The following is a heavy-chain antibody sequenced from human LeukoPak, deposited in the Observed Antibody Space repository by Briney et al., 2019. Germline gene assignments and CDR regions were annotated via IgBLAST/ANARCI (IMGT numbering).Heavy chain of an antibody. D-gene: IGHD6-19*01. CDR1: GGSISSYY. V-gene: IGHV4-34*01. Sequence: SETLSLTCTVSGGSISSYYWSWIRQPPGKGREGSGGINHSGSTNYNPSLKTPLPISVDPSNTQFSLKLTSVPPADTAVYSCARGPPPRIAVAGTRGWFDPWGQGTLVTVSS. J-gene: IGHJ5*02. CDR2: INHSGST. CDR3: ARGPPPRIAVAGTRGWFDP.